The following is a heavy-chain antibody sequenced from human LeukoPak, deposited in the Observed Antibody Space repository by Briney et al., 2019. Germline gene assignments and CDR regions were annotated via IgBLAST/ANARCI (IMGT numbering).Heavy chain of an antibody. V-gene: IGHV3-7*01. Sequence: GSLRLSCAASGFTFSSYWINWVRQAPGKGLEWVANINQDGSDKYYVDSVKGRFTISRDNAKNLLYLQMNSLRAEDTAVYYCARDFRNAGDYWGQGTLVTVSS. CDR3: ARDFRNAGDY. J-gene: IGHJ4*02. CDR2: INQDGSDK. D-gene: IGHD1-14*01. CDR1: GFTFSSYW.